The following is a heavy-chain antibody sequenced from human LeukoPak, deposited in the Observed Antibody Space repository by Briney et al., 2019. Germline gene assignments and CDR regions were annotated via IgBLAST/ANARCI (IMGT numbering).Heavy chain of an antibody. CDR3: ARSFDRSGYYYGFES. J-gene: IGHJ4*02. Sequence: PSETLSLTCTVSGGTVRSYYWSWIRQAPGKGLEWIGYTSYSGTGDTNYNPSLQSRVTFSIDMSRNQFSLTLNSVTAADTAVYYCARSFDRSGYYYGFESWGQGTLVTVSS. V-gene: IGHV4-59*02. D-gene: IGHD3-22*01. CDR2: TSYSGTGDT. CDR1: GGTVRSYY.